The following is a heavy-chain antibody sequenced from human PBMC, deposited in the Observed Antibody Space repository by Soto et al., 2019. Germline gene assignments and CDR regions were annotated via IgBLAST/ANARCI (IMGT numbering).Heavy chain of an antibody. J-gene: IGHJ4*02. CDR2: INENGGNR. CDR3: ARVGSAMSTAGWRLGLDY. V-gene: IGHV3-64*01. D-gene: IGHD2-15*01. Sequence: EVQLVESGGDMVQPGGSLRLACAASGFVFSDYTMHWVRQAPGKGLEFVSSINENGGNRYYANSVKGRFTVGRDTVKNTLYLQMGRVRADATAVSSCARVGSAMSTAGWRLGLDYWGRGTLVTVSS. CDR1: GFVFSDYT.